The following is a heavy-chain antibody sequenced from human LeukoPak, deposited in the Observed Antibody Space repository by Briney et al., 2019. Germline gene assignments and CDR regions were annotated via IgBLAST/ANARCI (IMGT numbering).Heavy chain of an antibody. CDR3: AKVRDPNTWSLDY. CDR1: GFTFTKFW. Sequence: GGSLRLSCEASGFTFTKFWMSWVRQAPGKGLEWVGRIKSRGGGGTTDFAAPVKGRFSISRDDSSSMLYLQMNSLRSEDTAVYYCAKVRDPNTWSLDYWGQGALVIVSS. V-gene: IGHV3-15*01. CDR2: IKSRGGGGTT. J-gene: IGHJ4*02. D-gene: IGHD3-16*02.